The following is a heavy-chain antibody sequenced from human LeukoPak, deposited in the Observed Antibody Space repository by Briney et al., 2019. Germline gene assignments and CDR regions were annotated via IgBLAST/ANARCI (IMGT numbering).Heavy chain of an antibody. CDR2: MNPHSGKT. Sequence: ASVKVSCKASGYPFNNYDINWVRQATGQGLEWMGWMNPHSGKTGYAQNFQGRVTMTTDTSTSTAYMELRSLRSDDTAVYYCARGPGGRSGYYPLEDYYYYYYMDVWGKGTTVTVSS. D-gene: IGHD3-22*01. J-gene: IGHJ6*03. CDR1: GYPFNNYD. V-gene: IGHV1-8*01. CDR3: ARGPGGRSGYYPLEDYYYYYYMDV.